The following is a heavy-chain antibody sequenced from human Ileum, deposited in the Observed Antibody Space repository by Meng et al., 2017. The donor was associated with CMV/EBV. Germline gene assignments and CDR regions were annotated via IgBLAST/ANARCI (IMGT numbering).Heavy chain of an antibody. J-gene: IGHJ4*02. CDR1: GFIFSAYT. V-gene: IGHV3-7*01. CDR3: AKGGSSRFES. D-gene: IGHD6-19*01. CDR2: MKEDGGEI. Sequence: GESLKISCAASGFIFSAYTMSWVRQAPGKGLEWVARMKEDGGEIYYVDSVKGRFTISRDNAKKSLYLQMNSLRAEDTAVYYCAKGGSSRFESWGQGTLVTVSS.